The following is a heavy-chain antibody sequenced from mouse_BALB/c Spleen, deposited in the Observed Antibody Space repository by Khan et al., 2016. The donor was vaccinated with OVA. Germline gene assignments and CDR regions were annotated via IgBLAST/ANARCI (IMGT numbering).Heavy chain of an antibody. CDR3: ARIKKIVATYFDY. CDR2: TNPTNGRT. V-gene: IGHV1S81*02. D-gene: IGHD1-1*01. CDR1: GYTFTSYW. J-gene: IGHJ2*01. Sequence: QVQLKESGAELVKAGASVKMSCKASGYTFTSYWMHWVKQRLGQGLEWFAETNPTNGRTYYNEKFKSKATLTVDKSSSTAYMLLSGPTFEDSAVYYCARIKKIVATYFDYWGQDTTLTVSS.